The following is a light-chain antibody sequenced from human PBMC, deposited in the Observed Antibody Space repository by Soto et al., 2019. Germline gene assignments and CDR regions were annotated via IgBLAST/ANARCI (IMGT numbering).Light chain of an antibody. Sequence: QSALTQPASVSGSPGQSITISCTGTSSDVGGYNYVSWYQQHPGKTPKIMIYDVSNRQSGVYNRSSGSQSGNTASLTISGRQAADEADCCRSSYTSSSTWVFGGGTMLTVL. CDR3: SSYTSSSTWV. V-gene: IGLV2-14*01. CDR1: SSDVGGYNY. CDR2: DVS. J-gene: IGLJ3*02.